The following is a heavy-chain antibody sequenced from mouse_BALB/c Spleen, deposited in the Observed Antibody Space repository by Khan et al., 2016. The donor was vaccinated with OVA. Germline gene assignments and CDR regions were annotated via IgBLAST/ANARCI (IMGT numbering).Heavy chain of an antibody. CDR3: ARGGYGGFAY. V-gene: IGHV1-85*01. Sequence: QVQLQQSGAELVKPGASVKLSCKASGYTFTSYDINWVRQRPAQGLEWIGWMFPGDGSTKYIENFKGKATLTTDKSSSTAYMQLSRLTSEDSGAYFCARGGYGGFAYWGQGTLVTVSA. CDR1: GYTFTSYD. J-gene: IGHJ3*01. D-gene: IGHD2-14*01. CDR2: MFPGDGST.